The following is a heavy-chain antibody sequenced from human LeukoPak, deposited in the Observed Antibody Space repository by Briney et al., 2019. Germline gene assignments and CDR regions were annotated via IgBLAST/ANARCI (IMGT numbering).Heavy chain of an antibody. CDR2: IIPIFGTA. CDR3: AKFGIYSSSWYSAFDI. D-gene: IGHD6-13*01. Sequence: AASVKVSCKASGGTFSSYAISWVRQAPGQGLEWMGGIIPIFGTANYAQKFQGRVTITADESTSTAYMELSSLRSEDTAVYYCAKFGIYSSSWYSAFDIWGQGTMVTVSS. J-gene: IGHJ3*02. V-gene: IGHV1-69*13. CDR1: GGTFSSYA.